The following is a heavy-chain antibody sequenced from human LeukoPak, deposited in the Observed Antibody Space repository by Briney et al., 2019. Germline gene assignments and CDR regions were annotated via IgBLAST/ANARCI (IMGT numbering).Heavy chain of an antibody. CDR1: GFTFSGSA. CDR2: IRSKANSYAT. Sequence: GSLRLSCAASGFTFSGSAMHWVRQASGKGLEWVGRIRSKANSYATAYAASVKGRFTISRDDSKNTAYLQMNSLKTEDTAVYYCTRPGYYDSSGYLYYFDYWGQGTLVTVSP. CDR3: TRPGYYDSSGYLYYFDY. D-gene: IGHD3-22*01. J-gene: IGHJ4*02. V-gene: IGHV3-73*01.